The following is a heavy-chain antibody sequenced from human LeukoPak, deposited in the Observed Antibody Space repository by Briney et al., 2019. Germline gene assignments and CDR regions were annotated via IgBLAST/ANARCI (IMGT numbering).Heavy chain of an antibody. CDR2: ISGSGGST. CDR1: GFTFSSYA. CDR3: AKDIVVVPAAPGWFDP. Sequence: GGSLRLSCAASGFTFSSYAMSWVRQAPGKGLEWVSAISGSGGSTYYADSVKGRFTISRDNSKSTLYLQMNSLRAEDTAVYYCAKDIVVVPAAPGWFDPWGQGTLVTVSS. J-gene: IGHJ5*02. D-gene: IGHD2-2*01. V-gene: IGHV3-23*01.